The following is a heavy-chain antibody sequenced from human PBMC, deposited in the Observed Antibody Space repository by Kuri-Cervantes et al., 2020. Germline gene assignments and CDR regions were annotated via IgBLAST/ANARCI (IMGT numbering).Heavy chain of an antibody. CDR2: INAGTGNT. CDR1: GYTFSRYA. D-gene: IGHD6-13*01. V-gene: IGHV1-3*01. CDR3: ARDRVAAADRDAFDI. Sequence: ASVKVSCKASGYTFSRYAIHWVRQAPGQRLEWMGWINAGTGNTKFSQKFQGRVSITRDTSATTVYMELSSLRSEDTAVYYCARDRVAAADRDAFDIWGQGTMVTVSS. J-gene: IGHJ3*02.